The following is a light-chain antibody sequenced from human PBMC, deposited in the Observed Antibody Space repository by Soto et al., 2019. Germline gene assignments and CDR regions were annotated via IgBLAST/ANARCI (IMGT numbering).Light chain of an antibody. V-gene: IGKV3-20*01. Sequence: EIVMTQSPATLSVSPGERATLSCRASQSVSNYFVWYQQKPGQAPRLLIYDASKRATGIPDRFSGSGSGTDFTLTISRLETEDFAVYYCQLYDSSSWTFGQGTKVDIK. J-gene: IGKJ1*01. CDR1: QSVSNY. CDR3: QLYDSSSWT. CDR2: DAS.